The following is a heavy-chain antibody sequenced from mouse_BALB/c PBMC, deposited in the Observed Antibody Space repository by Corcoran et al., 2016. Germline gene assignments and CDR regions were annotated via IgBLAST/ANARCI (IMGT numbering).Heavy chain of an antibody. CDR1: GYTFTSYV. CDR2: INPYNDGT. Sequence: EVQLQQSGAELVKPGASLKMSCKASGYTFTSYVMLWVKQKPGQGLEWIGYINPYNDGTKYNEKFKGKATLTSDKSSSTAYMELSSLTSEDSAVYYCARLYPGIAMDYWGQGTSVTVSS. CDR3: ARLYPGIAMDY. V-gene: IGHV1S136*01. J-gene: IGHJ4*01.